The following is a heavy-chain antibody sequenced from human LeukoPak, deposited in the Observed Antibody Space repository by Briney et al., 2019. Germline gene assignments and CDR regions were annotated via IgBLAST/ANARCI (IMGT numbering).Heavy chain of an antibody. V-gene: IGHV3-7*01. CDR1: ASTFSGYW. CDR2: IKQVGSEK. Sequence: PGGSLRLSCVAPASTFSGYWMSWVRQAPGKGLEWVANIKQVGSEKHYVDSVKGRFTISRDNAKNSVYLQMNSLRVEDTAVYYCARTGIDYVWGSYRAQYDYWGQGTLVTVSS. J-gene: IGHJ4*02. D-gene: IGHD3-16*02. CDR3: ARTGIDYVWGSYRAQYDY.